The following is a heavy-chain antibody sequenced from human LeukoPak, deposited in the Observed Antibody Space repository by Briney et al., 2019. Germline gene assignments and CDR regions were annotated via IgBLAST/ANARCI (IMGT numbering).Heavy chain of an antibody. J-gene: IGHJ6*03. CDR2: IYSSGPS. CDR3: ASAPFSRAYLHYYSMVA. V-gene: IGHV4-39*07. Sequence: SETLSLTCAVSGGSITSTTDSWAWIRQSPGKGLEWIGSIYSSGPSYYKVSLRSRVTMSVDTSKDPFSLKLTSVTAAYTVVYYCASAPFSRAYLHYYSMVAWGKGTMVTVSS. D-gene: IGHD3-16*01. CDR1: GGSITSTTDS.